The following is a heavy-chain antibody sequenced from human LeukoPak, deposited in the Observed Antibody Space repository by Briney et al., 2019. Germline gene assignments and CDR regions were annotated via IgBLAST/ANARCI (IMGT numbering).Heavy chain of an antibody. D-gene: IGHD2-2*01. CDR3: ARESTSLTYYYYGMDV. J-gene: IGHJ6*02. CDR2: IYYSGST. Sequence: SETLTLTCTVSGVSISSSSYCWGWIRQPPGKGLEWIGSIYYSGSTYYNPSLKSRVTISVDTSKNQFSLKLSSVTAADTAVYYCARESTSLTYYYYGMDVWGQGTTVTVSS. V-gene: IGHV4-39*02. CDR1: GVSISSSSYC.